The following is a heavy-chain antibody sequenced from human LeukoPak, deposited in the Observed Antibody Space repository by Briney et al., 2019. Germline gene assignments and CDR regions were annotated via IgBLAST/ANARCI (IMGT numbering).Heavy chain of an antibody. V-gene: IGHV3-49*04. CDR1: GFNFGDHA. J-gene: IGHJ4*02. CDR2: IRSKGYGGTI. Sequence: PGGSLRLSCTGSGFNFGDHAMSWVRQAPGKGLEWVGIIRSKGYGGTIHYAASVKGRFTISRDDSQSIAYLQMNSLKIEDTGVYYCTRQHSNRVWGQGTLVTVSS. D-gene: IGHD2/OR15-2a*01. CDR3: TRQHSNRV.